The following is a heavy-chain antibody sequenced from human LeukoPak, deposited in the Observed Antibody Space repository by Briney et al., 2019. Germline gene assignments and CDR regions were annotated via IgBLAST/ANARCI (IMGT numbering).Heavy chain of an antibody. Sequence: GGSLKLSCAASGFTFSGSAMHWDRQASGTGLEWVGRIRSKANSYATAYAASVKGRFTISRDDSKNTAYLQMNSLKTEDTAVYYCTSSYYDLWSGHYYMDVWGKGTTVTVSS. CDR2: IRSKANSYAT. J-gene: IGHJ6*03. CDR1: GFTFSGSA. V-gene: IGHV3-73*01. CDR3: TSSYYDLWSGHYYMDV. D-gene: IGHD3-3*01.